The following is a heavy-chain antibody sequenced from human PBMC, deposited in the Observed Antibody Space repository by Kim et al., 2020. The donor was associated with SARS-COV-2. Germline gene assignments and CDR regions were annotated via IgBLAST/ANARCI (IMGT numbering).Heavy chain of an antibody. D-gene: IGHD3-9*01. V-gene: IGHV3-49*03. J-gene: IGHJ4*02. CDR1: GFTFGDYA. CDR2: IRSKAYGGTT. CDR3: TRGSDILTGYYFY. Sequence: GGSLRLSCTASGFTFGDYAMSWFRQAPGKGLEWVCFIRSKAYGGTTEYAASVKGRFTISRDDSKSIAYLQMNSLKTEDTAVYYCTRGSDILTGYYFYWGQGTLVTVSS.